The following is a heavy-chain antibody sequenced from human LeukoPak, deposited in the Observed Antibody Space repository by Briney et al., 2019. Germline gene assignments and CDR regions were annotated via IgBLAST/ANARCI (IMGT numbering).Heavy chain of an antibody. Sequence: GGSLRLSCAASGFTFDDYAMHWVRQAPGKGLEWVSGISWNSGSIGYADSVKGRFTISRDNAKNSLYLQMNSLRAEDTALYYCAKDRASIAVAGLVDYWGQGTLVTVSS. J-gene: IGHJ4*02. CDR3: AKDRASIAVAGLVDY. CDR1: GFTFDDYA. D-gene: IGHD6-19*01. V-gene: IGHV3-9*01. CDR2: ISWNSGSI.